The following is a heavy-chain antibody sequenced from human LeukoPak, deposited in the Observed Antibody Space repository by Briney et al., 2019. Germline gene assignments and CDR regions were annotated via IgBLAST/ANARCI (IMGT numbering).Heavy chain of an antibody. CDR3: ARGLENYDFTP. J-gene: IGHJ5*02. CDR2: IYYSGSI. D-gene: IGHD3-3*01. Sequence: SETLSLTCTVSGGSISSYYWSWIRQPPGKGLGWIGYIYYSGSINYNPFLKSRVTISVDTSKNQFSLKLSSVTAADTAVYYCARGLENYDFTPWGQGTLVTVSS. CDR1: GGSISSYY. V-gene: IGHV4-59*01.